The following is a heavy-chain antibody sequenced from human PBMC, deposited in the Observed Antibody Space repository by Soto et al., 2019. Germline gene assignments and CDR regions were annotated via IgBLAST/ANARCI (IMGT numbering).Heavy chain of an antibody. J-gene: IGHJ5*02. CDR2: VSASGRET. CDR3: MDPPFHP. Sequence: EVQLLESGGGLVQPGGSLRLSCAASGFTFTNYAMSWVRQAPGKGLEWVSTVSASGRETYYADSVKGRFTISRDNSRNTVHLQMSSMRVEDTARYYCMDPPFHPWGQGTLVTVYS. CDR1: GFTFTNYA. V-gene: IGHV3-23*01.